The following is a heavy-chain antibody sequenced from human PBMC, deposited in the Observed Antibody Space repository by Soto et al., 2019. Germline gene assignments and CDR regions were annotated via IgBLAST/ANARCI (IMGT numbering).Heavy chain of an antibody. D-gene: IGHD3-16*01. J-gene: IGHJ5*02. CDR1: GFTFSSYA. Sequence: EVQLLESGGDVVRPGGSLRLSCAASGFTFSSYAMGWVRQAPGKGLEWVAGVSRAGTYTFYADSVRGRFSISRDNSRDTVDLCMNALRGDDTAVYFWVKYTVTEDLGESWGQGTLVSVSS. CDR3: VKYTVTEDLGES. V-gene: IGHV3-23*01. CDR2: VSRAGTYT.